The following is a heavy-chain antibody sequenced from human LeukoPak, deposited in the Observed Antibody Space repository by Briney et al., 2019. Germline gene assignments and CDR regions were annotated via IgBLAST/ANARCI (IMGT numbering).Heavy chain of an antibody. CDR3: AREQTRGYYCFDY. Sequence: GGSLRLSCAASGFTFSSYAISWVRQAPGQGLEWMGGIIPIFGTANYAQKFQGRVTITADESTSTAYMELSSLRSEDTAVYYCAREQTRGYYCFDYWGQGTLVTVSS. D-gene: IGHD3-3*01. J-gene: IGHJ4*02. V-gene: IGHV1-69*01. CDR2: IIPIFGTA. CDR1: GFTFSSYA.